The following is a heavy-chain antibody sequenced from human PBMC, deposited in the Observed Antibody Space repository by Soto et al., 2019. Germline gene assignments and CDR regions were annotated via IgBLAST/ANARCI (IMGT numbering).Heavy chain of an antibody. Sequence: EVQLVESGGGLVQPGGSLRLSCAASGFTFSSYWMSWVRQAPGKGLEWVANIKQDGSEKYYVDSVNGRFTVSRDNAKNSLYLQMNSLRAEDTAVYYCARDRLHYYYMDVWGKGTTVTVSS. J-gene: IGHJ6*03. V-gene: IGHV3-7*01. CDR3: ARDRLHYYYMDV. D-gene: IGHD4-17*01. CDR1: GFTFSSYW. CDR2: IKQDGSEK.